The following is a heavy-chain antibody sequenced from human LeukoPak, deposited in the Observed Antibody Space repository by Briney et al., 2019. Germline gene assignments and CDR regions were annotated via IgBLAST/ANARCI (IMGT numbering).Heavy chain of an antibody. D-gene: IGHD3-22*01. J-gene: IGHJ6*03. CDR2: ISYDGSNK. V-gene: IGHV3-30*18. CDR3: AKGDHYYDTSGDYYMDV. Sequence: GGPLRLSCAASGFTFSSYGMHWVRQAPGKGLEWVAVISYDGSNKYYADSVKGRFTISRDNSKNTLYLQMSSLRAEDTAVYYCAKGDHYYDTSGDYYMDVWGKGTTVTVSS. CDR1: GFTFSSYG.